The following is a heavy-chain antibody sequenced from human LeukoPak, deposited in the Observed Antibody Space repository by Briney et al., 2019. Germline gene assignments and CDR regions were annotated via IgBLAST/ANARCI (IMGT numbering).Heavy chain of an antibody. J-gene: IGHJ4*02. V-gene: IGHV3-21*01. CDR3: ATEGIVGGGAHFDY. D-gene: IGHD1-26*01. CDR1: GFTFSSYG. CDR2: IDVGSYA. Sequence: GGSLRLSCAASGFTFSSYGINWVGQAPGKGLEWVASIDVGSYAYYANSVKGRFTISRDNAKNSLYLQMNSVRVEDTAVYYCATEGIVGGGAHFDYWGQGTLVTVSS.